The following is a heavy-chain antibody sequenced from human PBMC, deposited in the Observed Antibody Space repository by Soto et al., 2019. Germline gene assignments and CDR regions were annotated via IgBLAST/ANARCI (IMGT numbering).Heavy chain of an antibody. V-gene: IGHV1-2*04. Sequence: GASVKVSCKASGYTFTGYYMDWVRKAPGQGLEWMGWINPNSGGTNYAQKFQGWVTMTRDTSISTTYMELSRLRSDDTAVYYCARVSYYYDRSGYLGGFDYWGQGTLVTVSS. CDR2: INPNSGGT. D-gene: IGHD3-22*01. CDR3: ARVSYYYDRSGYLGGFDY. J-gene: IGHJ4*02. CDR1: GYTFTGYY.